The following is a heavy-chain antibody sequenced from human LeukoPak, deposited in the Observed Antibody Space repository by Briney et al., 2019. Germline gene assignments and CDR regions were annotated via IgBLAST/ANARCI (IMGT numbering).Heavy chain of an antibody. CDR2: IYYSGST. D-gene: IGHD4-17*01. CDR1: GGSISSSSYY. Sequence: SETLSLTCTVSGGSISSSSYYWGWIRQPPGKGLEWIGSIYYSGSTYYNPSLKSRVTISVDTSKNQFSLKLSSVTAADTAVYYCASDYGDYPPPSQHRTTPRGYWYFDLWGRGTLVTVSS. V-gene: IGHV4-39*07. CDR3: ASDYGDYPPPSQHRTTPRGYWYFDL. J-gene: IGHJ2*01.